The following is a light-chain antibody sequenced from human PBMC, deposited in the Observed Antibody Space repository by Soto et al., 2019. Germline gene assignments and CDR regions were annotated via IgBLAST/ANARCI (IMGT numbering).Light chain of an antibody. J-gene: IGLJ2*01. CDR2: GNS. V-gene: IGLV1-40*01. CDR3: HSYDSSLSGSV. Sequence: QSVLTQPPSVSGAPGQRVTISCTGSSSNIGAGYDVHWYQQLPGTAPKLLIYGNSNRPSGVPDRFSGSKSGTSASLAITGLQAEDEADYYFHSYDSSLSGSVFGGATKLTVL. CDR1: SSNIGAGYD.